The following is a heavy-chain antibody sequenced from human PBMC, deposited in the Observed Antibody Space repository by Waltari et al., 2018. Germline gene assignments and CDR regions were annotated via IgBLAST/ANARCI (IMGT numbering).Heavy chain of an antibody. V-gene: IGHV1-8*01. Sequence: QVWLVQSGAEVKKPGASVKVSCKASGYTFTNSDMNWVRQVSGQGLEWMGWMNPSSGDTGFTQNFRGRVAMTRDTSTGTADMELRGLTSADTAFYYCARGTYIVGYDYWGQGTPVTVSA. D-gene: IGHD1-26*01. CDR1: GYTFTNSD. CDR2: MNPSSGDT. CDR3: ARGTYIVGYDY. J-gene: IGHJ4*02.